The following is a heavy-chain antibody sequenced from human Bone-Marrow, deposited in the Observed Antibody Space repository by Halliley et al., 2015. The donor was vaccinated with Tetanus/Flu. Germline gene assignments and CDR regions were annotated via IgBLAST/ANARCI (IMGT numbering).Heavy chain of an antibody. J-gene: IGHJ4*02. CDR3: ARYYYDSSGYYFFDS. CDR2: IYRTGST. Sequence: MGYIYRTGSTYYNPSLKSRLTMSLDTSKNQFSLRLSSVTAADTAVYYCARYYYDSSGYYFFDSWGPGTLGTVSS. D-gene: IGHD3-22*01. V-gene: IGHV4-31*02.